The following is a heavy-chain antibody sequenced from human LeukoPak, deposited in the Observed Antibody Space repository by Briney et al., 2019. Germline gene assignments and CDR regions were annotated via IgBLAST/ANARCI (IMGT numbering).Heavy chain of an antibody. V-gene: IGHV4-59*01. D-gene: IGHD2-15*01. CDR2: IYYSGST. Sequence: SETLSLTCTVSGGSISSYYWSWIRQPPGKGLEWIGYIYYSGSTNYNPSLKSRVTISVDTSKNQFSLKLSSVIAMVAAEYKCASLAARRTFDYWGQGNLVTVSS. J-gene: IGHJ4*02. CDR3: ASLAARRTFDY. CDR1: GGSISSYY.